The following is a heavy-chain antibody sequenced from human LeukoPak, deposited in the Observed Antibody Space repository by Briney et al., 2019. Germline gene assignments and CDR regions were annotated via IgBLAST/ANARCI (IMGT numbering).Heavy chain of an antibody. CDR1: GYSFPSYW. CDR2: IYPGDSDT. J-gene: IGHJ4*02. V-gene: IGHV5-51*01. Sequence: GESLKISCKGSGYSFPSYWIGWVRQMPGKGLEWMGIIYPGDSDTRYNPSFQGQVTISADKSINTAYLQWSTLEASDTAMYYCARQDGGSYQYYFDYWGQGTLVTVSS. D-gene: IGHD1-26*01. CDR3: ARQDGGSYQYYFDY.